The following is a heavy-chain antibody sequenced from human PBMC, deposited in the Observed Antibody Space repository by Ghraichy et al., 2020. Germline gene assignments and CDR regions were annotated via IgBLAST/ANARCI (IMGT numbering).Heavy chain of an antibody. CDR3: ARDVMGNGYSDFDY. Sequence: GESLNISCAASGFTFSNCGMNWARQAPGKGLEWVSYISSSSSTIYYADSVKGRFTISRDNAKNSLYLQMNSLRDEDTAVYYCARDVMGNGYSDFDYWGQGTLVTVSS. CDR2: ISSSSSTI. J-gene: IGHJ4*02. CDR1: GFTFSNCG. D-gene: IGHD3-22*01. V-gene: IGHV3-48*02.